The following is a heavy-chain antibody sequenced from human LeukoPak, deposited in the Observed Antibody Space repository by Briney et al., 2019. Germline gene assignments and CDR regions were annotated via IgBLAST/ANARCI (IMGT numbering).Heavy chain of an antibody. D-gene: IGHD5-18*01. CDR1: GFTFSSYS. Sequence: GGSLRLSCAASGFTFSSYSMNWVRQAPGKGLEWVSSISSSSSYIYYADSLKGRFTISRDNAKNSLYLQMNSLRAEDTAVYYCARDSGYSYGSDYWGQGTLVTVSS. V-gene: IGHV3-21*01. CDR2: ISSSSSYI. CDR3: ARDSGYSYGSDY. J-gene: IGHJ4*02.